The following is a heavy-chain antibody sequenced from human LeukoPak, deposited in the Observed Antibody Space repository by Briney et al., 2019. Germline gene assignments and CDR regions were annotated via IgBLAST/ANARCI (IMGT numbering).Heavy chain of an antibody. D-gene: IGHD2-15*01. Sequence: PSETLSLTCTVSGGSISSYYWSWIRQPPGKGLEWIGYIYYSGSTNYNPSLKSRVTISVDTSKNQFSLKLSSVTTADTAVYYCARTLGYCSGGSCLYYGMDVWGQGTTVTVSS. CDR1: GGSISSYY. CDR3: ARTLGYCSGGSCLYYGMDV. CDR2: IYYSGST. V-gene: IGHV4-59*08. J-gene: IGHJ6*02.